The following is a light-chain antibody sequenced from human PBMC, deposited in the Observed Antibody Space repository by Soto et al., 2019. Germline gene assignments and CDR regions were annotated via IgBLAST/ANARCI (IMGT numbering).Light chain of an antibody. Sequence: AIRMTQSPSSFSASTGDRVTITCRASQGISSYLAWYQQKPGKAPKLLIYAASTLQSGVPSRFSGSGSGKDFNLTISCLQSEDFATYYCQQYYSYPLTFGQGTKVDIK. CDR2: AAS. CDR3: QQYYSYPLT. V-gene: IGKV1-8*01. CDR1: QGISSY. J-gene: IGKJ1*01.